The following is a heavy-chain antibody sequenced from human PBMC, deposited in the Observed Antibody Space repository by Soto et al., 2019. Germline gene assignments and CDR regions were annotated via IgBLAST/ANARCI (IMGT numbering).Heavy chain of an antibody. CDR1: GASIISYY. V-gene: IGHV4-59*01. CDR2: IYLGGSI. CDR3: ARVTSSWGLVSYFDY. D-gene: IGHD6-13*01. J-gene: IGHJ4*02. Sequence: SETLPLTCSVSGASIISYYYTWIRQTPGKGLEWIGYIYLGGSINYNPSFKSRVIISVDTSKNQFSVRLSSVTAADTAVYYCARVTSSWGLVSYFDYWGQGTLVTVSS.